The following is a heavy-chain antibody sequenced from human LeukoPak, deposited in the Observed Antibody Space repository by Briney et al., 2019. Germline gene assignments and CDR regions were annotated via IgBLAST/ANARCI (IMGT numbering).Heavy chain of an antibody. CDR2: ISGSGGST. CDR1: GFIFSSYA. J-gene: IGHJ4*02. D-gene: IGHD3-22*01. Sequence: GGSLRLFCAASGFIFSSYAMSWVRQAPGKGLEWVSDISGSGGSTYYADSVKGRFTISRDNSKNTLYLQMNSLRAEDTAVYYCETYYYDSSGYYYTAPFDYWGQGTLVTVSS. V-gene: IGHV3-23*01. CDR3: ETYYYDSSGYYYTAPFDY.